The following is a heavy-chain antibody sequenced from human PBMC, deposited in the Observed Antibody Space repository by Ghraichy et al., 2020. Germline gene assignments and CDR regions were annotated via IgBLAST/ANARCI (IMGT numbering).Heavy chain of an antibody. Sequence: GESLNISCAASGFTFSSYWMSWVRQAPGKGLEWVANIKQDGSEKYYVDSVKGRFTISRDNAKNSLYLQMNSLRAEDTAVYYCARIEDYDFWSGYPSGDYYYYYMDVWGKGTTVTVSS. V-gene: IGHV3-7*03. CDR2: IKQDGSEK. J-gene: IGHJ6*03. CDR3: ARIEDYDFWSGYPSGDYYYYYMDV. CDR1: GFTFSSYW. D-gene: IGHD3-3*01.